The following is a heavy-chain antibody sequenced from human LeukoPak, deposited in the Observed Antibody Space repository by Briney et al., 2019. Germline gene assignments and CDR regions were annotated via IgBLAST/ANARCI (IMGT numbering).Heavy chain of an antibody. J-gene: IGHJ6*03. CDR1: GFTFSSYW. Sequence: PGGSLRLSCAASGFTFSSYWMSWVRQAPGKGLEWVANIKQDGSEKYYVDSVKGRFTIPRDNAKNSLYLQMNSLRAEDTAVYYCARDWYYDILTGPGYMDVWGKGTAVTISS. CDR2: IKQDGSEK. CDR3: ARDWYYDILTGPGYMDV. D-gene: IGHD3-9*01. V-gene: IGHV3-7*01.